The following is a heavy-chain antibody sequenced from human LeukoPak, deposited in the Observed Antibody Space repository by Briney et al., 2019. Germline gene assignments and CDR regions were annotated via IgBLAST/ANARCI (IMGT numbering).Heavy chain of an antibody. J-gene: IGHJ4*02. V-gene: IGHV4-61*05. CDR2: IYHSGST. CDR3: ERHSDYGIQPVFPY. CDR1: GGSICSRSYY. D-gene: IGHD4-17*01. Sequence: PSETQTLTCTVSGGSICSRSYYWGWIRQPPGKGLEWIGYIYHSGSTNYNPSLKSRVTISVDTSKNQFSLKLSSVTAADTAMYFCERHSDYGIQPVFPYWAQKPLVTGSS.